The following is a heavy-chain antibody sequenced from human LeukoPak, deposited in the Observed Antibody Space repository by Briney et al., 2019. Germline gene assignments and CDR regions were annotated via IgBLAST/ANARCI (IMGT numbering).Heavy chain of an antibody. CDR1: GGSMSSYY. D-gene: IGHD3-22*01. CDR3: TRSYDSNGYSVGFDF. J-gene: IGHJ4*02. V-gene: IGHV4-4*07. CDR2: IYTSGTT. Sequence: SETLSLTCTVSGGSMSSYYWSWIQQPAGKGLEWIGRIYTSGTTNYNPSLNSRVTMSVDTSKNQFSLKLSSVTAADTAVYYCTRSYDSNGYSVGFDFWGQGTLVTVSS.